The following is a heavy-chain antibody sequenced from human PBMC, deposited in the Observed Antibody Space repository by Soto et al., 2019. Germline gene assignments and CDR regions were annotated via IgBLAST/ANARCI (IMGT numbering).Heavy chain of an antibody. D-gene: IGHD6-19*01. J-gene: IGHJ5*02. CDR3: VRPLRYSSGPSNWFDP. Sequence: PSETLSLTCTVSGGSISGSSYYWCWIRQPPGKGLEWIGNIYLSGSTNYNPSLRSRVTISVDTSKSQFSLKLTSVTAADTAVYYCVRPLRYSSGPSNWFDPWGQGTLVTVSS. CDR2: IYLSGST. V-gene: IGHV4-39*01. CDR1: GGSISGSSYY.